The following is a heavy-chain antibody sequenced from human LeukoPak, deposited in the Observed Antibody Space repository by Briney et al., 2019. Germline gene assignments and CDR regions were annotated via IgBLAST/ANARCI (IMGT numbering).Heavy chain of an antibody. V-gene: IGHV3-23*01. Sequence: GGSLRLSCAASGFTFSSYAMSWVRQAPGEGLEWVSAISGSGGSTYYADSVKGRFTISRDNSKNTLYLQMNSLRAEDTAVYYCAKGAYCRSATCYEGYYHYYMDVWGKGTTVTVSS. CDR3: AKGAYCRSATCYEGYYHYYMDV. D-gene: IGHD2-2*01. CDR1: GFTFSSYA. J-gene: IGHJ6*03. CDR2: ISGSGGST.